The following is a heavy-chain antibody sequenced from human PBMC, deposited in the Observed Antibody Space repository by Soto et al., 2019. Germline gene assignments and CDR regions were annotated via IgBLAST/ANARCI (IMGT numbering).Heavy chain of an antibody. CDR1: GFTFSSYG. J-gene: IGHJ4*02. Sequence: PGGSLRLSCAASGFTFSSYGMHWVRQAPGKGLEWVAVIWYDGSNKYYADSVKGRFTISRDNSKNTLYLQMNSLRAEDTAVYYCARGGTDYGGNSDYWGQGTLVTVSS. V-gene: IGHV3-33*01. CDR3: ARGGTDYGGNSDY. D-gene: IGHD4-17*01. CDR2: IWYDGSNK.